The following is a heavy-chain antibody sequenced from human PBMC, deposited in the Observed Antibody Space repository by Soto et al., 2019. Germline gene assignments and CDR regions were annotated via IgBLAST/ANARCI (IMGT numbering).Heavy chain of an antibody. J-gene: IGHJ4*02. Sequence: ASVKVSCKASGYTFTGYYMHWVRQAPGQGLEWMGWINPNSGGTNYAQKFQGRVTMTRDTSISTAYMELSRLRSDDTAVYYCARDENWNYAPPVKSDYWGQGTLVTVSS. V-gene: IGHV1-2*02. D-gene: IGHD1-7*01. CDR2: INPNSGGT. CDR1: GYTFTGYY. CDR3: ARDENWNYAPPVKSDY.